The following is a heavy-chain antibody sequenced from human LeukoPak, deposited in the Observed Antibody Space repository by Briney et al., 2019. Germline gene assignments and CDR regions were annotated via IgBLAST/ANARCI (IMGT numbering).Heavy chain of an antibody. D-gene: IGHD2-21*02. Sequence: PSETLSLTCAVSGGSISSSNWWSWVRQPPGKGLEWIGSIYYSGSTYYNPSLKSRVTISVDTSKNQFSLKLSSVTAADTAVYYCARQAVVVTAVDYWGQGTLVTVSS. CDR2: IYYSGST. J-gene: IGHJ4*02. CDR1: GGSISSSNW. CDR3: ARQAVVVTAVDY. V-gene: IGHV4-39*01.